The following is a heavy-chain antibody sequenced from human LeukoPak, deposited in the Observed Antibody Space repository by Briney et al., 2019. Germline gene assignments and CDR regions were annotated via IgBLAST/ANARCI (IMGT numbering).Heavy chain of an antibody. J-gene: IGHJ4*02. Sequence: GASVKVSCKVSGYTLTELSMHWVRQAPGKGLEWMGGFDPENGETIYAQKFQGRVTMTEDTSTDTAYMELSSLRSEDTAVYYCATSSMVRGVIVYWGQGTLVTVSS. V-gene: IGHV1-24*01. CDR3: ATSSMVRGVIVY. CDR1: GYTLTELS. CDR2: FDPENGET. D-gene: IGHD3-10*01.